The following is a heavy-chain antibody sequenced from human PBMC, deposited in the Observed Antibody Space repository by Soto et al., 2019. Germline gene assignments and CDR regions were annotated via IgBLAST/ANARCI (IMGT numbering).Heavy chain of an antibody. CDR3: ARGGSSWYQYYYGMDV. J-gene: IGHJ6*02. CDR2: IYYSGST. D-gene: IGHD6-13*01. V-gene: IGHV4-59*01. CDR1: GGSISSYY. Sequence: SETLSLTCTVSGGSISSYYWSWIRQPPGKGLEWIGYIYYSGSTNYNPSLKSRVTISVDTSKNQFSLKLSSVTAADTAVYYCARGGSSWYQYYYGMDVWGQGTTVTVSS.